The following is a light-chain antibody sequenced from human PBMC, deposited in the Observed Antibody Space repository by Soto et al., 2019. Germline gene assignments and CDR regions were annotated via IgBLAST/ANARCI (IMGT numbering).Light chain of an antibody. J-gene: IGKJ1*01. CDR1: QSVSSN. CDR3: QQYNNWPRT. Sequence: EIMLTQSPATLSLSPGERATPSCRASQSVSSNLAWYQQKPGQAPRLLIYGASTRATGIPARFSGSGSGTEFTLTISSLQSEDFAVYYCQQYNNWPRTFGQGTKVDIK. CDR2: GAS. V-gene: IGKV3-15*01.